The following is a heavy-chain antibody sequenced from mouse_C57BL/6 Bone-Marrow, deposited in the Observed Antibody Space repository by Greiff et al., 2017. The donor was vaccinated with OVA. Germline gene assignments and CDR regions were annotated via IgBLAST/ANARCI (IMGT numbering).Heavy chain of an antibody. J-gene: IGHJ2*01. D-gene: IGHD1-1*01. CDR2: IHPNSGST. CDR1: GYTFTSYW. V-gene: IGHV1-64*01. CDR3: ARYYYGSWGYYFDY. Sequence: QVQLQQPGAELVKPGASVKLSCKASGYTFTSYWMHWVKQRPGQGLEWIGMIHPNSGSTNYTEKFKSKATLTVDKSSSTAYMHISSLTSEDSAVYYWARYYYGSWGYYFDYWGQGTTLTVSS.